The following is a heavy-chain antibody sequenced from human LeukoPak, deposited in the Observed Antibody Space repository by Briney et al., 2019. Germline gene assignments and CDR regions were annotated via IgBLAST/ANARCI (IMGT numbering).Heavy chain of an antibody. D-gene: IGHD3-9*01. CDR1: GYTFTSYD. CDR3: AHHARYESDYYYYGMDV. CDR2: MNPNSGNT. J-gene: IGHJ6*02. Sequence: ASVKVSCKASGYTFTSYDINWVRQATGQGLEWMGWMNPNSGNTGYAQKFQGRVTMTRNTSISTAYMELSSLRSEDTAVYYCAHHARYESDYYYYGMDVWGQGTTVTVSS. V-gene: IGHV1-8*01.